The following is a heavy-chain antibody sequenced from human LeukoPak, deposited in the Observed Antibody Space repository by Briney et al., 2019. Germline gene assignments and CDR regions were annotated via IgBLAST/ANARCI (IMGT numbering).Heavy chain of an antibody. Sequence: PGGSLRLSCAASGFTFRSYGMHWVRQAPGQGLEWMGWINPNSGGTNYAQKFQGRVTMTTDTSISTAYMELSRLRSDDTAVYYCAREELLASDYWGQGSLVTVSS. CDR1: GFTFRSYG. J-gene: IGHJ4*02. D-gene: IGHD1-7*01. V-gene: IGHV1-2*02. CDR2: INPNSGGT. CDR3: AREELLASDY.